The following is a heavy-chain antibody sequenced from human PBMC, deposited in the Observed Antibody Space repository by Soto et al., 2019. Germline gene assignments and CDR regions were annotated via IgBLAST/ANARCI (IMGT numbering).Heavy chain of an antibody. J-gene: IGHJ5*02. CDR3: AKLKEGDNWFDT. CDR2: ISGSGGST. CDR1: GFTFSSYA. Sequence: GGSLRLSCAASGFTFSSYAMSWVRQAPGKGLEWVSAISGSGGSTYYADSVKGRFTISRDNSKNTLYLQMNSLRAEETAVYYCAKLKEGDNWFDTWGQGTLVTVSS. D-gene: IGHD3-16*01. V-gene: IGHV3-23*01.